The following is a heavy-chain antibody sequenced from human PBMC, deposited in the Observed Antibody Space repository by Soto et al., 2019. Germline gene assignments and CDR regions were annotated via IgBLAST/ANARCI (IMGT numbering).Heavy chain of an antibody. V-gene: IGHV3-33*01. D-gene: IGHD3-3*01. Sequence: GGSLRLSCAASGFTFSSYGMHWVRQAPGKGLEWVAVIWYDGSNKYYADSVKGRFTISRDNSKNTLYLQMNSLRAEDTAVYYCARKATIFGGYNWFDPWGQGTLVTVSS. CDR2: IWYDGSNK. J-gene: IGHJ5*02. CDR1: GFTFSSYG. CDR3: ARKATIFGGYNWFDP.